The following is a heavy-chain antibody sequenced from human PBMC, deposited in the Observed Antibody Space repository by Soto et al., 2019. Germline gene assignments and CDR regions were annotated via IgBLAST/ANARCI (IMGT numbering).Heavy chain of an antibody. CDR1: GGSISSSSYY. Sequence: SETLSLTCTVSGGSISSSSYYWGWIRQPPGKGLEWIGSIYYSGSTYYNPSLKSRVTISVDTSKNQFSLKLSSVTAADTAVYYCARDQAVAGTRYYYGMDVWGQGTTVTVSS. CDR3: ARDQAVAGTRYYYGMDV. D-gene: IGHD6-19*01. V-gene: IGHV4-39*07. J-gene: IGHJ6*02. CDR2: IYYSGST.